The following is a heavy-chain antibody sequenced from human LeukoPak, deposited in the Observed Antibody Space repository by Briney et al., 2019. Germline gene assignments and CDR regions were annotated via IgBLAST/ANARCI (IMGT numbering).Heavy chain of an antibody. Sequence: GGSLRLSCAASGFTFSSYAMNWVRQAPGKGLEWISLISHSGSSTYYADSVKGRFTVSRDNSNNTLYLQMNSLRAEDTAVYYCAKGDGELRYVDSLFQFRLYFDHWGQGALVTVSS. CDR2: ISHSGSST. CDR1: GFTFSSYA. V-gene: IGHV3-23*01. CDR3: AKGDGELRYVDSLFQFRLYFDH. J-gene: IGHJ4*02. D-gene: IGHD3-9*01.